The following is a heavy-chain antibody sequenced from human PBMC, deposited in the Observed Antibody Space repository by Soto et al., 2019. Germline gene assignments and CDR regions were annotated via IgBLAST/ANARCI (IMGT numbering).Heavy chain of an antibody. Sequence: PSETLSLTCTVSGGSISSYYWSWIRQPPGKGLEWIGYIYYSGSTNYNPSLKSRVTISVGTSKNQFSLKLSSVTAADTAVYYCAGGVSWKYHPFDYWGQGTLVPVSS. CDR2: IYYSGST. J-gene: IGHJ4*02. V-gene: IGHV4-59*01. CDR3: AGGVSWKYHPFDY. D-gene: IGHD1-7*01. CDR1: GGSISSYY.